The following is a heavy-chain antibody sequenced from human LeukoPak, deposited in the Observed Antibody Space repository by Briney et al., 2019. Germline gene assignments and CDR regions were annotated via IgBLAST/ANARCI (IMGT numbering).Heavy chain of an antibody. J-gene: IGHJ5*02. CDR1: GYTFTGYY. Sequence: VASVNVSCKASGYTFTGYYMHWVRQAPGQGLEWMGWINPNSGGTNYAQKFQGRVTMTRDTSISTAYMELSRLRSDDTAVYYCARKIAGTLRYWFDPWGQGTLVTVSS. V-gene: IGHV1-2*02. D-gene: IGHD2-15*01. CDR3: ARKIAGTLRYWFDP. CDR2: INPNSGGT.